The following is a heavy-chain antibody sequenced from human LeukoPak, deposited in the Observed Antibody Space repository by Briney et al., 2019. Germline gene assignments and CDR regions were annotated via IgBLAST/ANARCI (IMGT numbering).Heavy chain of an antibody. J-gene: IGHJ4*02. Sequence: ASVKVSCKASGYTFTGYYMHWVRQAPGQGLEWMGWINPNSGGTNYAQKFQGRVTMTRDTSTSTAYMELSRLRSDDTAVYYCARTLDGYNFLAFDYWGQGTLVTVSS. CDR1: GYTFTGYY. V-gene: IGHV1-2*02. CDR3: ARTLDGYNFLAFDY. CDR2: INPNSGGT. D-gene: IGHD5-24*01.